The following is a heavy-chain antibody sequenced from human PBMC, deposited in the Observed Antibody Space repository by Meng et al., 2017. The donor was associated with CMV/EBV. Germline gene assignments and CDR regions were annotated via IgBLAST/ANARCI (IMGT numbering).Heavy chain of an antibody. CDR1: GYSFTSYW. V-gene: IGHV5-51*01. D-gene: IGHD2-2*02. J-gene: IGHJ6*02. Sequence: GGSLRLSCKGSGYSFTSYWIGWVRQMPGKGLEWMGIIYPGDSDTRYSPSFQGQVTISADKSISTAYLQWSSLKASDTAMYYCARSGYCSSTSCCTAYGMDVWGQGTTVTVSS. CDR3: ARSGYCSSTSCCTAYGMDV. CDR2: IYPGDSDT.